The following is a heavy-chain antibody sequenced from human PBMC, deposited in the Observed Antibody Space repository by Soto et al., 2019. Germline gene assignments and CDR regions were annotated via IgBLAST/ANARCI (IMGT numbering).Heavy chain of an antibody. CDR1: GFTFSSYA. D-gene: IGHD6-13*01. J-gene: IGHJ6*02. CDR3: ARGSAAGIYFYGMDV. Sequence: GGSLRLSCAASGFTFSSYAMHWVRQAPGKGLEWVTVISYDGSNIYYADSVKGRFSISRDNSKNTLYVHMNSLRPDDTAVYYCARGSAAGIYFYGMDVWGQGTTVTVSS. V-gene: IGHV3-30-3*01. CDR2: ISYDGSNI.